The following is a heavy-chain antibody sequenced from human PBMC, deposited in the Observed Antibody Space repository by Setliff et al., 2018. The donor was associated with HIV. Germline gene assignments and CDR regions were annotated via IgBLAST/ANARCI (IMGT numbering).Heavy chain of an antibody. V-gene: IGHV3-30*14. CDR1: ESTFYA. D-gene: IGHD1-7*01. CDR2: ISYDGTSK. CDR3: ARGRNRNYVVYGMDV. Sequence: PGGSLRLSCEASESTFYAMHWVRQAPGKGLEWLAVISYDGTSKCYADSVKGRFTISRDNSKNMLYLQMDSLRAEDTAVYYCARGRNRNYVVYGMDVWGQGTTVTVSS. J-gene: IGHJ6*02.